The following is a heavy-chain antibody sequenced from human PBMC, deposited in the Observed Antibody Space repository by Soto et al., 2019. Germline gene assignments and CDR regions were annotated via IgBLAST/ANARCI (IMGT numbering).Heavy chain of an antibody. CDR2: IYWDDDK. V-gene: IGHV2-5*02. CDR1: GFSLSTSGVG. CDR3: AHYGSGSYLGRHSDY. J-gene: IGHJ4*02. Sequence: SGPTLVNPTQTLTLTCTFSGFSLSTSGVGVGWIRQPPGKALEWLALIYWDDDKRYSPFLRSRLSITKDTSKNQVVLTMTNMDPVDTATYYCAHYGSGSYLGRHSDYWGQGTLVTVSS. D-gene: IGHD3-10*01.